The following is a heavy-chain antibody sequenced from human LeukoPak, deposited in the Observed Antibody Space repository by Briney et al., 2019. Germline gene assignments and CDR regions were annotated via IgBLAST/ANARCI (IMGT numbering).Heavy chain of an antibody. Sequence: ASVKVSCKASGYIFTGYYMHWVRQAPGQGLEWMGWINPNSGGTNYAQKFQGRVTMTRDTSISTAYMELSRLRSDDTAVYYCAREGSGNGDYVYWFDPWGQGTLVTVSS. J-gene: IGHJ5*02. D-gene: IGHD4-17*01. CDR3: AREGSGNGDYVYWFDP. V-gene: IGHV1-2*02. CDR2: INPNSGGT. CDR1: GYIFTGYY.